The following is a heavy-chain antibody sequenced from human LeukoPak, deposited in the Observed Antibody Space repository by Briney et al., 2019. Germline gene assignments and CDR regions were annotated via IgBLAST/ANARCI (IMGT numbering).Heavy chain of an antibody. CDR1: GYTFTSYG. CDR2: ISAYNGNT. J-gene: IGHJ4*02. D-gene: IGHD3-10*01. Sequence: ASVKVSCKASGYTFTSYGISRARQAPGQGLEWMGWISAYNGNTNYAQKLQGRVTMTTDTSTSTAYMELRSLRSEDTAVYYCARDPEGTMVRGTKEWGQGTLVTVSS. CDR3: ARDPEGTMVRGTKE. V-gene: IGHV1-18*01.